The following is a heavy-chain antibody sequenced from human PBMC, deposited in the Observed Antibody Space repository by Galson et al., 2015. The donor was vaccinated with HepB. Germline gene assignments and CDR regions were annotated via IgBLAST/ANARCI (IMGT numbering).Heavy chain of an antibody. Sequence: SLRLSCAASGFTFNYWMSWVRQAPGKGLEWGAHIKQDGSEKNYVDSVKGRFTISRDNAKNSLYLQMNSLRVEDTAVYYCARGRGGGASTSFDLCGRGTLVTASS. V-gene: IGHV3-7*01. CDR3: ARGRGGGASTSFDL. CDR2: IKQDGSEK. J-gene: IGHJ2*01. CDR1: GFTFNYW. D-gene: IGHD2-21*01.